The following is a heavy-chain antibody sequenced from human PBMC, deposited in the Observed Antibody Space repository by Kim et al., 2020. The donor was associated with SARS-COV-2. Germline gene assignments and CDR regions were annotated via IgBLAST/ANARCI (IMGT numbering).Heavy chain of an antibody. V-gene: IGHV3-33*05. CDR1: GFTFSSYG. CDR2: ISYDGSNK. J-gene: IGHJ4*02. Sequence: GGSLRLSCAASGFTFSSYGMHWVRQAPGKGLEWVAVISYDGSNKYYADSVKGRFTISRDNSKNTLYLQMNSLRAEDTAVYYCASREIPVDFGYWGQGTLVTVSS. CDR3: ASREIPVDFGY.